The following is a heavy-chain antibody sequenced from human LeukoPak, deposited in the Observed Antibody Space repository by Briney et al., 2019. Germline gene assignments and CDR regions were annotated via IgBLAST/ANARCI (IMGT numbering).Heavy chain of an antibody. CDR3: ARDNIKIVGAIDAFGI. CDR1: GGSICSSSYY. V-gene: IGHV4-39*07. Sequence: PSETLSLTCTVSGGSICSSSYYWGWIRQPPGKGLEWIGSIYYSGSTYYNPSLKSRVTISVDTSKNQFSLKLSSVTAADTAVYYCARDNIKIVGAIDAFGIWGQGTMVTVSS. CDR2: IYYSGST. D-gene: IGHD1-26*01. J-gene: IGHJ3*02.